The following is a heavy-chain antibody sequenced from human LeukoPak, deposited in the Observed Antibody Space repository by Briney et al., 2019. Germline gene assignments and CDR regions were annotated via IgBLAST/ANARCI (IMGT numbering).Heavy chain of an antibody. CDR1: GGSISSSSYY. CDR2: IYYSGST. V-gene: IGHV4-39*07. Sequence: KTSETLSLTCTVSGGSISSSSYYWGWIRQPPGKGLEWIGSIYYSGSTYYNPSLKSRVTISVDTSKNQFSLKLSSVTAADTAVYYCARGISQLWFYGLAPYFDYWGQGTLVTVSS. CDR3: ARGISQLWFYGLAPYFDY. J-gene: IGHJ4*02. D-gene: IGHD5-18*01.